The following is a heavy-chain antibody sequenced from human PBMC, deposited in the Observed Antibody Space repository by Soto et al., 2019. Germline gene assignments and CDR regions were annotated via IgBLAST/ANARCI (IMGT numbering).Heavy chain of an antibody. CDR2: IYYSGST. CDR1: CGSISSYY. J-gene: IGHJ4*02. CDR3: AREGSSFFDY. V-gene: IGHV4-59*01. D-gene: IGHD6-13*01. Sequence: SETLSLTCTVSCGSISSYYWSWIRQPPGKGLEWIGYIYYSGSTNYNPSLKSRVTISVDTSKNQFSLKLSSVTAADTAVYYCAREGSSFFDYWGQGTLVTVSS.